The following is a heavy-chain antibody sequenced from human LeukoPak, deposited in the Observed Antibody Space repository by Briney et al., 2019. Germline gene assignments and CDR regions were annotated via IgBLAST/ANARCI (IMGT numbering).Heavy chain of an antibody. D-gene: IGHD6-13*01. J-gene: IGHJ4*02. CDR2: IRYDGSNK. CDR3: AKFGRYSSSWFDY. CDR1: GFTISSYG. Sequence: PGGSLRLSCAASGFTISSYGMHWVRQAPGKGLEWVAFIRYDGSNKYYADSVKGRFTISRDNSKNTLYLQMNSLRAEDTAVYYCAKFGRYSSSWFDYWGQGTLVTVSS. V-gene: IGHV3-30*02.